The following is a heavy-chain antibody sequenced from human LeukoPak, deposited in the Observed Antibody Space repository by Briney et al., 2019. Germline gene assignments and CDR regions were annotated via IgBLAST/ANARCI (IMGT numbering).Heavy chain of an antibody. CDR1: GFTFSSYA. Sequence: PGGSLRLSCAASGFTFSSYAMSWVRQAPGKGLEWVSAISGSGGSTYYADSVKGRFTISRDNSKNTLYLQMNSLRAEDTAVYYCAKEGRQLWSGRDGMDVWGQGTTVTVSS. J-gene: IGHJ6*02. V-gene: IGHV3-23*01. D-gene: IGHD5-18*01. CDR3: AKEGRQLWSGRDGMDV. CDR2: ISGSGGST.